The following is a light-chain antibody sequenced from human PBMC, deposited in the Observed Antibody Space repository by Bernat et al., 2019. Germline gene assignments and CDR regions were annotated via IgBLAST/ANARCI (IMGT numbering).Light chain of an antibody. J-gene: IGLJ2*01. CDR3: AAWDDSLNGRV. V-gene: IGLV1-44*01. Sequence: QSVLTQPPSASGTPGQRVTISCSGSSSNIGSNTVSWYQQLPGTAPKLLIYSNSQRPSGVPDRFSDSKSGTSASLAISGLQSEDEADYYCAAWDDSLNGRVFGGGTKLTVL. CDR2: SNS. CDR1: SSNIGSNT.